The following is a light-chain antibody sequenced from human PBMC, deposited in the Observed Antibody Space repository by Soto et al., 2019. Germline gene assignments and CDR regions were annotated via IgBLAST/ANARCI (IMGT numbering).Light chain of an antibody. Sequence: QSALTQPASVSGSPGQSITISCTGTSSDVGGYNFVSWYQQHPGKAPKLMIYDVSNRPSGVSNRFSGSKSGNTASLTISGLQAEDEAAYYCSSYTSSSTLVFGTGTKLTVI. CDR2: DVS. V-gene: IGLV2-14*01. CDR1: SSDVGGYNF. J-gene: IGLJ1*01. CDR3: SSYTSSSTLV.